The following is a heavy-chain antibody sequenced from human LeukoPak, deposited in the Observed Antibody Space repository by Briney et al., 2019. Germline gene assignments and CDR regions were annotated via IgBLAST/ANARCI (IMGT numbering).Heavy chain of an antibody. CDR1: GFTFPSYA. V-gene: IGHV3-23*01. CDR2: ISGSGGST. D-gene: IGHD2/OR15-2a*01. J-gene: IGHJ6*03. Sequence: GESLRLSCAASGFTFPSYAMSWVRQAPGKGLEWVSVISGSGGSTYYADSVKGRFTISRDNSKNTLFLQMNSLRAEDTALYYCAKVIEGYYYMDVWGKGTTVTVSS. CDR3: AKVIEGYYYMDV.